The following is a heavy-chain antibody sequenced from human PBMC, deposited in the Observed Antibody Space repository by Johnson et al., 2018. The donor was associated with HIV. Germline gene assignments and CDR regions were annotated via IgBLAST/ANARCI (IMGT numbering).Heavy chain of an antibody. V-gene: IGHV3-48*01. Sequence: VQLVESVGGLVQPGGSLRLSCAASGFTFSSYSMNWVRQAPEKGLEWVSYISSSSSTIYYADSVKGRFTISRDKAKNPLYLQMNSLRAEDTAVYYCARDRAFDIWGQGTMVTVSS. CDR3: ARDRAFDI. CDR1: GFTFSSYS. CDR2: ISSSSSTI. J-gene: IGHJ3*02.